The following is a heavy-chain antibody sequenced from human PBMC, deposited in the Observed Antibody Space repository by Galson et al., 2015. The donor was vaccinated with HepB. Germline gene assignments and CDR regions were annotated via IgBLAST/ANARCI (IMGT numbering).Heavy chain of an antibody. CDR1: SYTFTSYG. J-gene: IGHJ4*02. Sequence: SVKVSCKASSYTFTSYGISWVRQAPGQGLEWMGWISAYNGNTNYAQKLQGRVTMTTDTSTSTAYMELRSLRSDDTAVYYCARDAGYDILTGYYRTYYFDYWGQGTLVTVSS. CDR2: ISAYNGNT. CDR3: ARDAGYDILTGYYRTYYFDY. V-gene: IGHV1-18*04. D-gene: IGHD3-9*01.